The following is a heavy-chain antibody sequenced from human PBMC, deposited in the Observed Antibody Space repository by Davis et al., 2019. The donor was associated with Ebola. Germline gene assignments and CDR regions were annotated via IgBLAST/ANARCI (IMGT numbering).Heavy chain of an antibody. V-gene: IGHV4-38-2*02. J-gene: IGHJ6*03. CDR3: ARIWSGYYTPLGAYYYYYMDV. D-gene: IGHD3-3*01. CDR1: GYSISSGYY. Sequence: PSETLSLTCTVSGYSISSGYYWGWIRQPPGKGLEWIGSIYYSGSTYYNPSLKSRVTISVDTSKNQFSLKLSSVTAADTAVYYCARIWSGYYTPLGAYYYYYMDVWGKGTTVTVSS. CDR2: IYYSGST.